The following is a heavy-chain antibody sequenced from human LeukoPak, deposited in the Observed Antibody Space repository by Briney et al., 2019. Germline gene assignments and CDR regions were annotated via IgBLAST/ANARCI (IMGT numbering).Heavy chain of an antibody. Sequence: GGSLRLSCAASGFTFSDYYMSWVRQAPGKGLEWVANIKQDGSEKDYVDSVKGRFTISRDNAKNSLYLQMNSLRAEDTGVYYCARGDTQSQYRQFDSWGQGSLVIVSS. J-gene: IGHJ4*02. D-gene: IGHD3-16*02. CDR3: ARGDTQSQYRQFDS. CDR1: GFTFSDYY. V-gene: IGHV3-7*04. CDR2: IKQDGSEK.